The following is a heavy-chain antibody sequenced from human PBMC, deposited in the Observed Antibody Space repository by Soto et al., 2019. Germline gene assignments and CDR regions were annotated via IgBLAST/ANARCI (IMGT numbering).Heavy chain of an antibody. CDR3: ARGGSRIGY. V-gene: IGHV1-18*01. J-gene: IGHJ4*02. CDR2: ISAYNGNT. Sequence: QVQLVQSGAEVKKPGASVKVSCKASGYTFTNFGISWVRQAPGQGLEWMGWISAYNGNTNYAQNFQGRVTMPTDTYTNTGFMELRSLRSDDTAVYYCARGGSRIGYWGQGTLVTVSS. CDR1: GYTFTNFG. D-gene: IGHD2-21*01.